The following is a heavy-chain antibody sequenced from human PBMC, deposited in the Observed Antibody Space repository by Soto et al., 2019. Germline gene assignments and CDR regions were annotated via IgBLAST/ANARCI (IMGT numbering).Heavy chain of an antibody. D-gene: IGHD3-10*01. CDR2: TTDDGGRT. J-gene: IGHJ4*02. CDR3: AEGGGFGTGAYYNVAY. V-gene: IGHV3-23*01. Sequence: EVQLLESGGGLVEPGGSLRLSCTASGFSFSSYAMTWVRQAPGKGLEWVSSTTDDGGRTFYADSVKGRFTISRDNSNNRLKLQRNGLRAEGTAFYWCAEGGGFGTGAYYNVAYWGQGTLVTVSS. CDR1: GFSFSSYA.